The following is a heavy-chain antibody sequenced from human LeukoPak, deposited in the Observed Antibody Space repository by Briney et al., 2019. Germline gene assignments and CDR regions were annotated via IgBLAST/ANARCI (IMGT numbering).Heavy chain of an antibody. V-gene: IGHV4-39*01. CDR2: IYYSGST. J-gene: IGHJ4*02. CDR3: VRQSSGERPNFDY. Sequence: SETLSLTCTVSGGSISSSSYYWGWIRQPPGKGLEWIGSIYYSGSTYYNPSLKSRVTISVDTSKNQFSLKLSSVTAADTAVYYCVRQSSGERPNFDYWGQGTLVTVSS. D-gene: IGHD6-25*01. CDR1: GGSISSSSYY.